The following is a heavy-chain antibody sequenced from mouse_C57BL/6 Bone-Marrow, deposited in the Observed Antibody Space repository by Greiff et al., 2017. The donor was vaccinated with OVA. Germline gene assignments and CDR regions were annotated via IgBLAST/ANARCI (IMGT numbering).Heavy chain of an antibody. D-gene: IGHD2-3*01. CDR3: ARRWLHYYYAMDY. CDR2: IYPRSGNT. J-gene: IGHJ4*01. Sequence: VKLVESGAELARPGASVKLSCKASGYTFTSYGISWVKQRTGQGLEWIGEIYPRSGNTYYNEKFKGKATLTADKSSSTAYMELRSLTSEDSAVYFCARRWLHYYYAMDYWGQGTSVTVSS. V-gene: IGHV1-81*01. CDR1: GYTFTSYG.